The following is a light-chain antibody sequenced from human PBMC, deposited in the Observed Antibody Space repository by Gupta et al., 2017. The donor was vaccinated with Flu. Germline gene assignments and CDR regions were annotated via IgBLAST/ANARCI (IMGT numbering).Light chain of an antibody. CDR1: NIGSKM. Sequence: GTNIGSKMVSYYQQKPGQAPELVVCTDSHRPSGIPERFSGSNSGNSATLAISRFEAEDEAEYYCQVWDSSTNDRVFGGGTKLTVL. CDR3: QVWDSSTNDRV. V-gene: IGLV3-21*02. CDR2: TDS. J-gene: IGLJ2*01.